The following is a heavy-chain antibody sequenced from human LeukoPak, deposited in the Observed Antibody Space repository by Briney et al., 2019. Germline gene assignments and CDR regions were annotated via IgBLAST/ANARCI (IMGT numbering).Heavy chain of an antibody. J-gene: IGHJ4*02. Sequence: PGGSLRLSCEASGFTFSAYAMTWVRQAPGKGLEWVSSIGSDNKPHYSESVKGRFAISRDNSKSVLFLQLNSLRAEDTAVYYCARDRGHTATAGYYFEHWGQGTLVTVSS. CDR2: IGSDNKP. D-gene: IGHD6-13*01. V-gene: IGHV3-23*01. CDR3: ARDRGHTATAGYYFEH. CDR1: GFTFSAYA.